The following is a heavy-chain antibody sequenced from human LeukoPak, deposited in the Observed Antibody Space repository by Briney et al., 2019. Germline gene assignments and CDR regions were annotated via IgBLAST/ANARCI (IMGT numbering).Heavy chain of an antibody. J-gene: IGHJ4*02. V-gene: IGHV1-69*06. D-gene: IGHD4-17*01. CDR2: IIPIFGTA. CDR1: GGTFSSYA. CDR3: ARGRSAVTTPSHLDY. Sequence: SVKVSCKASGGTFSSYAISWVRQAPGQGLEWMGGIIPIFGTANYAQKFQGRVTITADKSTSTAYMELSSLRSEDTAVYYCARGRSAVTTPSHLDYWGQGTLVTVSS.